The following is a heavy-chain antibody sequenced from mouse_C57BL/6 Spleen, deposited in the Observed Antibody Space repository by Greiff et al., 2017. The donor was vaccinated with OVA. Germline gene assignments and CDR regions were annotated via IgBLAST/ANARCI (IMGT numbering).Heavy chain of an antibody. V-gene: IGHV5-4*01. J-gene: IGHJ2*01. CDR2: ISDGGSYT. D-gene: IGHD2-3*01. CDR1: GFTFSSYA. CDR3: ARDSDDGYYFDY. Sequence: EVQGVESGGGLVKPGGSLKLSCAASGFTFSSYAMSWVRQTPEKRLEWVATISDGGSYTYYPDNVKGRFTISRDNAKNNLYLQMSHLKSEDTAMYYCARDSDDGYYFDYWGQGTTLTVSS.